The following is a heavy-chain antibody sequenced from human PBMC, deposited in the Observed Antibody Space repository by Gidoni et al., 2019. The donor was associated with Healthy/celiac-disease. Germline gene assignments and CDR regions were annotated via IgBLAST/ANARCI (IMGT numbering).Heavy chain of an antibody. J-gene: IGHJ4*02. CDR1: GYTFTSYA. Sequence: QVQLVQSVAEVKKPGASVTVSCKASGYTFTSYAMQWVRQAHGQRLEWMGWSNAGHGNTKYSQKFQGRVTITRDTSASTAYMELSSLRSEDTAVYYCASRYCSSTSCYALGYWGQGTLVTGSS. V-gene: IGHV1-3*01. CDR2: SNAGHGNT. CDR3: ASRYCSSTSCYALGY. D-gene: IGHD2-2*01.